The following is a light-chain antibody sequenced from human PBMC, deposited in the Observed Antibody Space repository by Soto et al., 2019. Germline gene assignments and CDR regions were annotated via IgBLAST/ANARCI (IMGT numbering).Light chain of an antibody. J-gene: IGKJ3*01. CDR3: QKYNSVPL. Sequence: DIQMTQSPSSLSASVGDRVTITCRASQGISNYIAWYQQKPGKAPKLMISAASTLQSGVPSRFSGSGSGTDFTLTISGLQTEDVATYSCQKYNSVPLFGPGTKVDIK. CDR2: AAS. V-gene: IGKV1-27*01. CDR1: QGISNY.